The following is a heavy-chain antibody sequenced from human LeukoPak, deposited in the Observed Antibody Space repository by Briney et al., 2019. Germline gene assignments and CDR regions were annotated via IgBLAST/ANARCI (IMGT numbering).Heavy chain of an antibody. J-gene: IGHJ6*02. D-gene: IGHD3-3*01. CDR1: GFTFNNAW. CDR2: IKSKTDGGTT. CDR3: TTVSYDFWAYGMDV. V-gene: IGHV3-15*01. Sequence: GGSLRLSCAASGFTFNNAWMNWVRQAPGKGLEWVGRIKSKTDGGTTDYAAPVKGRFTISRDDSKNTLYLQMNSLKTEDTAVYYCTTVSYDFWAYGMDVWGQGTTVTVSS.